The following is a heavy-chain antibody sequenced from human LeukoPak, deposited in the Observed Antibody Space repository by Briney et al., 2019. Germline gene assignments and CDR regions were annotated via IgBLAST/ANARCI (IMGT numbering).Heavy chain of an antibody. D-gene: IGHD3-10*01. CDR1: GLTFSTFG. CDR3: ANDRSAFEF. V-gene: IGHV3-23*01. Sequence: GGSLRLSCAASGLTFSTFGMIWIRQSPGKGLEWGSAISCSASGHIPKYADSGKGRFTISRDNYKPKLYLQMHSLRVEDTAVYYCANDRSAFEFWGQGALVPVSS. CDR2: ISCSASGH. J-gene: IGHJ1*01.